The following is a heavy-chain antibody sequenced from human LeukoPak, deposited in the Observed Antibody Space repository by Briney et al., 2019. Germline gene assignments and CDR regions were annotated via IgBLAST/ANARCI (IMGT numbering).Heavy chain of an antibody. CDR2: ITGGGGST. D-gene: IGHD5-12*01. J-gene: IGHJ4*02. CDR3: AKARIAATIYPKEVNFDY. V-gene: IGHV3-23*01. Sequence: GGSLRLSCAASGFSFSSYAISWVRQAPGKGLEWVSTITGGGGSTYYADSVKGRLTISRDNSKDTFYLQMNSLRVEDTAVYYCAKARIAATIYPKEVNFDYWGQGTLVTVSS. CDR1: GFSFSSYA.